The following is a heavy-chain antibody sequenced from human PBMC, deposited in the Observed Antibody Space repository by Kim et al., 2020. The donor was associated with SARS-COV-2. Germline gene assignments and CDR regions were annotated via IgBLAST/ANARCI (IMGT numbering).Heavy chain of an antibody. J-gene: IGHJ6*02. Sequence: DSVKGRFTISSDNSKNTLYLQMNRLRAEDTAVYYCANPSAPEEYYYGMDVWGQVTTVTVSS. CDR3: ANPSAPEEYYYGMDV. V-gene: IGHV3-23*01.